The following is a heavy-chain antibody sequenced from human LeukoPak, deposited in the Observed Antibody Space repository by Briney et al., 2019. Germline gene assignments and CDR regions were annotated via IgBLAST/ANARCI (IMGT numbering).Heavy chain of an antibody. CDR3: VKTLPAGREVDF. CDR2: ISASGATT. Sequence: GGSLRLSCAASGLTFSNYAMNWVRQAPGKGLEWVSTISASGATTSYADYVKGRFTISRENSKNTLYLQMNSLRAEDTAVYYCVKTLPAGREVDFWGQGTLVTVSS. J-gene: IGHJ4*02. D-gene: IGHD5-24*01. CDR1: GLTFSNYA. V-gene: IGHV3-23*01.